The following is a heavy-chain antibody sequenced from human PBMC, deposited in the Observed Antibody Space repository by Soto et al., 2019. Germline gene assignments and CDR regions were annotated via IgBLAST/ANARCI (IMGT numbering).Heavy chain of an antibody. D-gene: IGHD2-2*03. CDR3: ARLNGYCLGTSCHGYYGMAV. V-gene: IGHV4-39*01. Sequence: QLQLQESGPGLVKPAETLSLTCTVSGGSVSSNSYSWGWIRQSPGRGLGWFATIYSAENSYYHPSPQSRVTISGDTSMNEFSLRLGSVTAEDTAVYYCARLNGYCLGTSCHGYYGMAVWGQGTTVTVSS. CDR1: GGSVSSNSYS. CDR2: IYSAENS. J-gene: IGHJ6*02.